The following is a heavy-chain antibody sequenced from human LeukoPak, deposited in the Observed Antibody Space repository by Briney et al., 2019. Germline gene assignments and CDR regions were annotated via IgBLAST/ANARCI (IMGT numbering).Heavy chain of an antibody. J-gene: IGHJ4*02. CDR2: LNPNSGGT. Sequence: GSVKVSCKASVDTFTGYYTHWVRQAPRQGVEWMGWLNPNSGGTNSAQKFQGRVTISADKSTSTVHMELSSLRSEDTAVYYCASGRTDIVVVPANLRNYLFDYWGQGTLVTLSS. CDR1: VDTFTGYY. D-gene: IGHD2-2*01. V-gene: IGHV1-2*02. CDR3: ASGRTDIVVVPANLRNYLFDY.